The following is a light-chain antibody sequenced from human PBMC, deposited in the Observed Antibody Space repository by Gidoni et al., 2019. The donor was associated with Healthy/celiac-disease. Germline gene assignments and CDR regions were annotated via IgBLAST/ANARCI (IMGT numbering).Light chain of an antibody. CDR1: QSVSSSY. V-gene: IGKV3-20*01. CDR3: QQYGSSRT. Sequence: EIVLTQSPGTLSLSPGERATLSCRASQSVSSSYLAWYQQKPGQAPRLLIYGASSRATGIPDRCSGSGSGTDFTLTISRLEPEDCAVYYCQQYGSSRTFGQGTKLEIK. CDR2: GAS. J-gene: IGKJ2*01.